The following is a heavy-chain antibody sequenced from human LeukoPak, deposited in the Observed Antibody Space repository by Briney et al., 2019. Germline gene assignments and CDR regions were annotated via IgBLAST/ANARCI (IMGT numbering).Heavy chain of an antibody. CDR1: GYSFTTYW. J-gene: IGHJ3*02. V-gene: IGHV5-51*01. CDR3: ARRGKVYCSGGSCYDDAFDI. Sequence: GESLKISCKGSGYSFTTYWIGWVRQMPGKGLEWMGIIYPGDSDTRYSPSFQGQATISADKSISTAYLQWSSLKASDTATYYCARRGKVYCSGGSCYDDAFDIWGQGTMVTVSS. CDR2: IYPGDSDT. D-gene: IGHD2-15*01.